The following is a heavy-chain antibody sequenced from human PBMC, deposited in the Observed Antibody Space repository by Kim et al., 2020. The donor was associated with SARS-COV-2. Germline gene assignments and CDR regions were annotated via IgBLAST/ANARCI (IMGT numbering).Heavy chain of an antibody. D-gene: IGHD4-17*01. CDR2: IYYSGST. CDR1: GGSISSGGYY. J-gene: IGHJ4*02. CDR3: AATTVVTPGPFDY. Sequence: SETLSLTCTVSGGSISSGGYYWSWIRQHPGKGLEWIGYIYYSGSTYYNPSLKSRVTISVDTSKNQFSLKLSSVTAADTAVYYCAATTVVTPGPFDYWGQGTLVTVSS. V-gene: IGHV4-31*03.